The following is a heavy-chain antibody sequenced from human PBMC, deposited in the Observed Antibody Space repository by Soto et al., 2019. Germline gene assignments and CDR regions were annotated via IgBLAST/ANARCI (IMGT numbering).Heavy chain of an antibody. CDR3: AKKVPIYAVDRADY. CDR2: MSGSGDDA. D-gene: IGHD3-3*01. CDR1: GFTFSNYG. V-gene: IGHV3-23*01. J-gene: IGHJ4*02. Sequence: GGSLRLSCAASGFTFSNYGMSWVRQAPGKGLEWVSVMSGSGDDAYYADSVKGRFTISRDNSKNTLYLQMNSLRAEDTAVYFCAKKVPIYAVDRADYWGQGTQVTVSS.